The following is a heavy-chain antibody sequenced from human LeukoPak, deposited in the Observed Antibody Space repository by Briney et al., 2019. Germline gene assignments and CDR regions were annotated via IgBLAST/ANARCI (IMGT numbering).Heavy chain of an antibody. D-gene: IGHD3-22*01. V-gene: IGHV4-61*02. CDR2: IYTSGST. CDR1: GGSISSGSYY. Sequence: PSQTLSLTCTVSGGSISSGSYYWSWIRQPAGKGLEWIGRIYTSGSTNYNPSLKSRVTISVDTSKNQFSLKLSSVTAADTAVYYCARESGHYYDSSGSIDHWGQGTLVTVSS. CDR3: ARESGHYYDSSGSIDH. J-gene: IGHJ4*02.